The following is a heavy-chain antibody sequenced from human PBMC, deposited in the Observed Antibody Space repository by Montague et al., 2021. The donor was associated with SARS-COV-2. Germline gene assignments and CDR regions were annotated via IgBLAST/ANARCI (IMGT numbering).Heavy chain of an antibody. CDR1: GGSFSGYY. V-gene: IGHV4-34*01. CDR2: INHSGST. J-gene: IGHJ5*02. CDR3: ASLTLEYCSSTSRYSDWFDP. D-gene: IGHD2-2*02. Sequence: SETLSLTCAVYGGSFSGYYWSWIRQPPGKGLEWIGEINHSGSTNYNPSLKSRVTISVDTSKNQFSLKLSSVTAADTAVYYCASLTLEYCSSTSRYSDWFDPWGQGTLVTVSS.